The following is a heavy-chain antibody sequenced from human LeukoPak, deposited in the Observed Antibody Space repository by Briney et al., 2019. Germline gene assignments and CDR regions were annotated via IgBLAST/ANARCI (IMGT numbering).Heavy chain of an antibody. CDR1: EFSFSNYG. CDR3: ARTSSAMHV. Sequence: GGSLRLSCAASEFSFSNYGMSWVRQAPGRGLEWVSYISSSSSTIYYADSVKGRFTISRDNAKNSLHLQINSLRAEDTAVYYCARTSSAMHVWGQGTTVTVCS. J-gene: IGHJ6*02. D-gene: IGHD6-19*01. V-gene: IGHV3-48*03. CDR2: ISSSSSTI.